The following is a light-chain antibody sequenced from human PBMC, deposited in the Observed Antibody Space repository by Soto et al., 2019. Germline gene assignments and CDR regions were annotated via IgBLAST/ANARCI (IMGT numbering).Light chain of an antibody. Sequence: TLSVSPGDRATLSCRASQSINNNLAWYQQKPGQAPRLLIHGASTRATGIPARFSGSGSGAEFTLTISSLQSEDFAVYFCQQYKDWPPYTFGQGTKVDIK. CDR2: GAS. V-gene: IGKV3-15*01. CDR1: QSINNN. J-gene: IGKJ2*01. CDR3: QQYKDWPPYT.